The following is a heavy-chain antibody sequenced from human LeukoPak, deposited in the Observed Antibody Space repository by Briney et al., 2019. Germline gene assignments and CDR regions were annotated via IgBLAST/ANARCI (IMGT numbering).Heavy chain of an antibody. J-gene: IGHJ5*02. CDR2: INPNSGGT. D-gene: IGHD4-17*01. CDR3: ARGTTVTTAWFDP. V-gene: IGHV1-2*02. Sequence: ASVKVSCKASGYTFTGYYMHWVRQAPGQELEWMGWINPNSGGTNYAQKFQGRVTMTRDTSISTAYMELSRLRSDDTAVYYCARGTTVTTAWFDPWGQGTLVTVPS. CDR1: GYTFTGYY.